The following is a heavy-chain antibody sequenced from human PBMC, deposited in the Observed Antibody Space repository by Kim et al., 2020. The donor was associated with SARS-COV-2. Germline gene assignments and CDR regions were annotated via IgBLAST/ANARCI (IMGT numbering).Heavy chain of an antibody. CDR3: ARQYSGSHDY. J-gene: IGHJ4*02. D-gene: IGHD1-26*01. CDR2: IFYSGTT. CDR1: GGSISRNSVH. Sequence: SETLSLTCTVSGGSISRNSVHWGWIRQPPGKGLEWIGSIFYSGTTYYNPSLKSRVTISVDTSKNQFSLDLTSGSAADTAIYYCARQYSGSHDYWGQGTLVTVAS. V-gene: IGHV4-39*01.